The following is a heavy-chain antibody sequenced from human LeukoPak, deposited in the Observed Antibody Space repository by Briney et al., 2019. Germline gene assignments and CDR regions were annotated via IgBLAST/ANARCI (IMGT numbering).Heavy chain of an antibody. CDR2: IKQDGSEK. CDR1: AFTFSSYS. J-gene: IGHJ4*02. V-gene: IGHV3-7*01. D-gene: IGHD2-15*01. CDR3: ARDSGGPFDY. Sequence: PGGSLRLSCAASAFTFSSYSMNWVRQAPGKGLEWVANIKQDGSEKYYVDSVKGRFTISRDNAKNSLYLRMNSLRAEDTAVYYCARDSGGPFDYWGQGTLVTVSS.